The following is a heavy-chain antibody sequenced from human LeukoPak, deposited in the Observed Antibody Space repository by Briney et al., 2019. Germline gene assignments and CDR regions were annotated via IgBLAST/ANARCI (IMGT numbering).Heavy chain of an antibody. Sequence: GGSLRLSCAASGFIFGTNWMSWVRQAPGKGLQWVANIKQDGSEKQYVDSVKGRFTISRDNAKNSLYLQMNSLRAEDTAVYYCARGGIWFGEFWGQGTLVTVSS. J-gene: IGHJ4*02. CDR1: GFIFGTNW. D-gene: IGHD3-10*01. CDR3: ARGGIWFGEF. V-gene: IGHV3-7*01. CDR2: IKQDGSEK.